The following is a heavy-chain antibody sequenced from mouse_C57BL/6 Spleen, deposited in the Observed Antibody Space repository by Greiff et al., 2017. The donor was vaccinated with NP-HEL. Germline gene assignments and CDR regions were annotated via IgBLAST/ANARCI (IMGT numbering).Heavy chain of an antibody. J-gene: IGHJ4*01. CDR2: ISSGSSTI. D-gene: IGHD1-1*01. Sequence: EVQLVESGGGLVKPGGSLKLSCAASGFTFSDYGMHWVRQAPEKGLEWVAYISSGSSTIYYADTVKGRFTISRDNAKNTLFLQMTSLRSEDTAMYYCAREGGSSGDAMDYWGQGTSVTVSS. CDR1: GFTFSDYG. CDR3: AREGGSSGDAMDY. V-gene: IGHV5-17*01.